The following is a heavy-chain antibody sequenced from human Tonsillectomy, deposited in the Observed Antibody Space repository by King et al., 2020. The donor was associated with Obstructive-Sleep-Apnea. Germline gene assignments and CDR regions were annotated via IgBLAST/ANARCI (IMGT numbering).Heavy chain of an antibody. D-gene: IGHD6-13*01. CDR1: RFTFSSYA. Sequence: VQLVESGGGVVQPGRSLRLSCAASRFTFSSYAMHWVRQAPGKGLEWVAVISYDGSNKYYADSVKGRFTISRDNSKNTLYLQMKSLRAEDTAVYYCAREAESFDIWGQGTMVTVSS. CDR2: ISYDGSNK. V-gene: IGHV3-30*04. CDR3: AREAESFDI. J-gene: IGHJ3*02.